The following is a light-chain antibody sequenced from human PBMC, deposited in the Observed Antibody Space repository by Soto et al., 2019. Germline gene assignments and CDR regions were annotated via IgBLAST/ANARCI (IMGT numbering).Light chain of an antibody. CDR2: GAS. CDR3: QRYNNWPLT. V-gene: IGKV3-15*01. CDR1: QSVGSK. J-gene: IGKJ4*01. Sequence: ETVMTQSPATLSVSPGERATLSCRASQSVGSKVAWYQQKPGQAPSLLIYGASTRASGIPLRFSGSGSGTEFTLTISSLQSEDFAVYYCQRYNNWPLTFGGGTKVDIK.